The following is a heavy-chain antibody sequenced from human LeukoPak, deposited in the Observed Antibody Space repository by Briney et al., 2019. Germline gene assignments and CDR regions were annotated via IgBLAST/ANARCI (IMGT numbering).Heavy chain of an antibody. D-gene: IGHD3-22*01. Sequence: GASVKVSCKASGGIFSSYAISWVRQAPGQGLEWMGGIIPIFGTANYAQKFQGRVTITADESTSTAYMELSSLRSEDTAVYYCARVRLFDSSGYYYDFDYWGQGTLVTVSS. J-gene: IGHJ4*02. V-gene: IGHV1-69*13. CDR1: GGIFSSYA. CDR2: IIPIFGTA. CDR3: ARVRLFDSSGYYYDFDY.